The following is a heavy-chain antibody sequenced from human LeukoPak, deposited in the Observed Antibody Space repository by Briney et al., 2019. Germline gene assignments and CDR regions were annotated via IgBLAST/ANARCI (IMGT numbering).Heavy chain of an antibody. J-gene: IGHJ4*02. Sequence: GGSLRLSCAASGFTFSSYGMHWVRQAPGQGLEWMGWINPNSGGTNYAQKFQGRVTMTRDTSISTAYMELSRLRSDDTAVYYCARGHSMITFGGVPDYWGQGTLVTVSS. CDR1: GFTFSSYG. D-gene: IGHD3-16*01. V-gene: IGHV1-2*02. CDR3: ARGHSMITFGGVPDY. CDR2: INPNSGGT.